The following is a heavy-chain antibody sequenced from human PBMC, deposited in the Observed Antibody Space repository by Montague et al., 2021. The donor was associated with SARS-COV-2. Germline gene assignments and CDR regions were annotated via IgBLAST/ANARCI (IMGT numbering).Heavy chain of an antibody. J-gene: IGHJ4*02. Sequence: SLRLSCAASGYSFINYAMGLFRQAPGKGLEWVSVISGSGGNTYFSDSVRGRFTISRDNSKNTLYLQMNSLRAEDTAVYYCVRKNYYGSGSFSTFDYWGQGTLVTVSS. CDR2: ISGSGGNT. V-gene: IGHV3-23*01. CDR1: GYSFINYA. D-gene: IGHD3-10*01. CDR3: VRKNYYGSGSFSTFDY.